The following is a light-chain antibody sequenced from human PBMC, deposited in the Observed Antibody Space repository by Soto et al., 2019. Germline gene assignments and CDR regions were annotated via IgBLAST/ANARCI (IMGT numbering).Light chain of an antibody. CDR2: DAS. CDR1: QSIRNW. Sequence: DIQMTQSPSTLSASVGDRVTITCRASQSIRNWLAWYQQKPGKAPKXLIFDASTLQSGVPSRFSGIVSGTEGTLSINSLQPDDGATYDGQEYHRYTWTFGQGTKVDIK. J-gene: IGKJ1*01. V-gene: IGKV1-5*01. CDR3: QEYHRYTWT.